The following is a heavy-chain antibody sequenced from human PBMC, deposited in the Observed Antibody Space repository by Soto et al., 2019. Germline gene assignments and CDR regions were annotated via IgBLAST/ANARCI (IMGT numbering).Heavy chain of an antibody. CDR1: GYTFTAYH. J-gene: IGHJ6*02. Sequence: QVRLVQSGAEVKEPGDSVRVSCEASGYTFTAYHIPWVRQAPGQGLEWMGWINPKLGDTGNAQDFQGRVSMTSDMSISTVYMELSRLTSDDTAIYYCARNMDYYYGRGSGNGHGVWGQGTTVTVFS. CDR2: INPKLGDT. V-gene: IGHV1-2*02. CDR3: ARNMDYYYGRGSGNGHGV. D-gene: IGHD3-10*02.